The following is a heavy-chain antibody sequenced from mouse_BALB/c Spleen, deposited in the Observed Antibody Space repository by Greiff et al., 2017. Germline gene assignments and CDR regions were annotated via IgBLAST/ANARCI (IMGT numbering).Heavy chain of an antibody. V-gene: IGHV1-81*01. J-gene: IGHJ4*01. Sequence: VQLQQSGPELVKPGASVKMSCKASGYTFTDYVISWVKQRTGQGLEWIGEIYPGSGSTYYNEKFTGKATLTAYKSSNTAYMQLSSLTSEESAVYFCEKKNYGTYGGYYYAMDYWGQGTSVTVSA. CDR1: GYTFTDYV. CDR3: EKKNYGTYGGYYYAMDY. D-gene: IGHD2-1*01. CDR2: IYPGSGST.